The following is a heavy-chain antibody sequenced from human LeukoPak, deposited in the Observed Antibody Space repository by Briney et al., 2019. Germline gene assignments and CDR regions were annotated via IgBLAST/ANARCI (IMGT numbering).Heavy chain of an antibody. V-gene: IGHV4-31*03. CDR3: ARDADTAMVNGMDV. J-gene: IGHJ6*02. D-gene: IGHD5-18*01. Sequence: SQTLSLTCTVSGGSISSGGYYWSWLRQHPGKGLEWIGYIYYSGSIYYNPSLKSRVTISVDTSKHQFSLKLSSVTAADTAVYYCARDADTAMVNGMDVWGQGTTVTVSS. CDR1: GGSISSGGYY. CDR2: IYYSGSI.